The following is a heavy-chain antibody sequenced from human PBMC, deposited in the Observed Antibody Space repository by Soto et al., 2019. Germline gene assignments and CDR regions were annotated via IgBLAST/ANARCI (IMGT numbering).Heavy chain of an antibody. CDR3: ARGGLLWFGEPSYYYGMDV. J-gene: IGHJ6*02. Sequence: GGSLRLSCAASGFTFSSYGMHWVRQAPGKGLDWVAVIWYDGSNKYYADSVKGRFTISRDNSKNTLYLQMNSLRAEDTAVYYCARGGLLWFGEPSYYYGMDVWGQGTTVTVSS. D-gene: IGHD3-10*01. CDR1: GFTFSSYG. V-gene: IGHV3-33*01. CDR2: IWYDGSNK.